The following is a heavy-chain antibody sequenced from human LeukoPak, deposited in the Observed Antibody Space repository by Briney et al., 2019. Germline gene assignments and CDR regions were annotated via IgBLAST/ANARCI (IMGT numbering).Heavy chain of an antibody. CDR1: GGSIGTNNSY. J-gene: IGHJ4*02. Sequence: PSETLSLTCTVSGGSIGTNNSYWGFLRQAPGKGLEWIGTISYTGRTFYNPSLESPLTLSIDTSKNQYSLRLSSVTAADTALYFCARGPRILGSTTFHSWGQGILVTVSS. V-gene: IGHV4-39*01. CDR3: ARGPRILGSTTFHS. D-gene: IGHD3-10*01. CDR2: ISYTGRT.